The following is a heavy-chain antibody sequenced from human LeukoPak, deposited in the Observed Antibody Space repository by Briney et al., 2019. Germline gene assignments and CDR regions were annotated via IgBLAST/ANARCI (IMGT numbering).Heavy chain of an antibody. J-gene: IGHJ6*02. CDR3: AKTHYDLLDV. CDR2: MNNGPGAT. Sequence: GGSLRLSCAASGFTFSTSPMSWVRQPPGKGLEWVSAMNNGPGATFYRDSVRGRFTISRDDSKSTLYLQMNSLRAEDTGTYYCAKTHYDLLDVWGQGTTVTVSS. D-gene: IGHD5-12*01. CDR1: GFTFSTSP. V-gene: IGHV3-23*01.